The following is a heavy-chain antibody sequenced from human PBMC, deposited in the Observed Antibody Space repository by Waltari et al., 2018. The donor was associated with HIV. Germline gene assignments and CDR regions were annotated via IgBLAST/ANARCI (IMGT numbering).Heavy chain of an antibody. CDR1: GGPFSSYT. CDR2: IIPILGIA. CDR3: ARDSGSSSPDY. V-gene: IGHV1-69*08. Sequence: QVQLVQSGAEVKKPGSSVKVSCKASGGPFSSYTISWVRQAPGQGLEWMGRIIPILGIANYAQKFQGRVTITADKSTSTAYMELSSLRSEDTAVYYCARDSGSSSPDYWGQGTLVTVSS. J-gene: IGHJ4*02. D-gene: IGHD6-13*01.